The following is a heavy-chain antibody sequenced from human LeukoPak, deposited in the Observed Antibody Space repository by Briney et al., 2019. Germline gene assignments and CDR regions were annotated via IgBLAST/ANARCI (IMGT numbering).Heavy chain of an antibody. J-gene: IGHJ4*02. V-gene: IGHV4-59*01. CDR2: IYYSGGT. Sequence: SETLSLTCTVSGGSISSYYWSWIRQPPGKGLEWIGYIYYSGGTNYNPSLKSRVTISVDTSKNQFSLKLSSVTAADTAVYYCARAAYYYGSGTSYYFDYWGQGTLVTVSS. D-gene: IGHD3-10*01. CDR3: ARAAYYYGSGTSYYFDY. CDR1: GGSISSYY.